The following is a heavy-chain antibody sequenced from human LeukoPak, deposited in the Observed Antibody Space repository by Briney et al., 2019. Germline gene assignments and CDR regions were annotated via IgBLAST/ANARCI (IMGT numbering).Heavy chain of an antibody. D-gene: IGHD2-15*01. Sequence: ASVKVSCKASGYTFTSHDINWVRQATGQGLEWMGWMNPNSGDTGYAQKLQGRVTMTRNTSISTAYMELRSLRSDDTAVYYCARGPRYCSGASCYSFDYWGQGTLVTVSS. CDR2: MNPNSGDT. CDR1: GYTFTSHD. CDR3: ARGPRYCSGASCYSFDY. V-gene: IGHV1-8*01. J-gene: IGHJ4*02.